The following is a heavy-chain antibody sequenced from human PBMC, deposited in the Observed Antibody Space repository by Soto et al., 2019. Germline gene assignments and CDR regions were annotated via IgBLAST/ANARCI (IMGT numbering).Heavy chain of an antibody. CDR3: ARQRTTVVTQAYFDH. J-gene: IGHJ4*02. V-gene: IGHV4-39*01. CDR2: IYYSGRT. D-gene: IGHD2-21*02. CDR1: GESISSSSYY. Sequence: SETLSLTCIVSGESISSSSYYWGWIRQPPGKGLEWIGSIYYSGRTYYNPSFKSRVTISIDTSENQFSLKLSSVTATDTAVYYCARQRTTVVTQAYFDHWGQGXLVTVSS.